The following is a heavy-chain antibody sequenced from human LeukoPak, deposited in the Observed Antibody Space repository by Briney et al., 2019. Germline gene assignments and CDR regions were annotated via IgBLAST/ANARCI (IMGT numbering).Heavy chain of an antibody. J-gene: IGHJ6*02. CDR1: GLTFSSHW. CDR3: ARGGGLDV. D-gene: IGHD3-16*01. Sequence: GGSLRLSCAASGLTFSSHWMHWVRQAPGKGLGWVASINHNGNVNYYVDSVKGRFTISRDNAKNSLYLQMSNLRAEDTAVYFCARGGGLDVWGQGATVTVSS. V-gene: IGHV3-7*03. CDR2: INHNGNVN.